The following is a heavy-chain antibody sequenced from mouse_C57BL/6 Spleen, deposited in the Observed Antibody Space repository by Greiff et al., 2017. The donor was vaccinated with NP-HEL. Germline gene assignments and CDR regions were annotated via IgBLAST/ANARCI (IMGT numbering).Heavy chain of an antibody. Sequence: VQLQQPGAELVMPGASVKLSCKASGYTFTSYWMHWVKQRPGQGLEWIGEIDPSDSYTNYNQKFKGKSTLTVDKSSSTAYMQLSSLTSEDSAVYYCARSIRDYFDYWGQGTTLTVSS. CDR2: IDPSDSYT. J-gene: IGHJ2*01. CDR1: GYTFTSYW. CDR3: ARSIRDYFDY. V-gene: IGHV1-69*01.